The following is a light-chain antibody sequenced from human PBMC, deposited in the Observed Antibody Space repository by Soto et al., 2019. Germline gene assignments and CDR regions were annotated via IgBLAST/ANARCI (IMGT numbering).Light chain of an antibody. CDR1: QSVNSGY. CDR2: GTS. CDR3: LQYLASPPWT. V-gene: IGKV3-20*01. Sequence: EVVLTQSPGTLSLSPGERAILSCRASQSVNSGYLAWYQQNPGQAPRLHIYGTSIRDAGIPDRFSGSGSGTDFTLTICRLEPEDFAVYSCLQYLASPPWTFGQGTKVE. J-gene: IGKJ1*01.